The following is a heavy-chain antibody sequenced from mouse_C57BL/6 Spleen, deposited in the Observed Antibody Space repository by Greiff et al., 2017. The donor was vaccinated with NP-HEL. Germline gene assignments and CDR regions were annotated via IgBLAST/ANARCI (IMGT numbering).Heavy chain of an antibody. CDR2: ISSGGSYT. V-gene: IGHV5-6*01. Sequence: VESGGDLVKPGGSLKLSCAASGFTFSSYGMSWVRQTPDKRLEWVATISSGGSYTYYPDSVKGRFTISRDNAKNTLYLQMSSLKSEDTAMYYCAREPTVVEGFAYWGQGTLVTVSA. D-gene: IGHD1-1*01. CDR3: AREPTVVEGFAY. J-gene: IGHJ3*01. CDR1: GFTFSSYG.